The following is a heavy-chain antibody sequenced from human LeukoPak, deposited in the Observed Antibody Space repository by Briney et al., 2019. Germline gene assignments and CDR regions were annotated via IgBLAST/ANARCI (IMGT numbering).Heavy chain of an antibody. CDR2: LSGSGGTT. D-gene: IGHD3-10*01. V-gene: IGHV3-23*01. J-gene: IGHJ3*02. Sequence: PGGSLRLSCAASGFTFSTYAMSWVRQAPGKGLEWVSVLSGSGGTTYYADSVKGRFTISRDNSKNTLYLQMNSLRAEDTAVYYCAKDAYGSGSYYTLDAFDIWGQGTMVTVSS. CDR1: GFTFSTYA. CDR3: AKDAYGSGSYYTLDAFDI.